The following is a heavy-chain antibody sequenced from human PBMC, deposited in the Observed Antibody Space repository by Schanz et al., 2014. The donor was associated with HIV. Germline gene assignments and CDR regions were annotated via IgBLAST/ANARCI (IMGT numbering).Heavy chain of an antibody. V-gene: IGHV3-74*02. CDR3: AKGGFYGDYVSYYYGLDV. CDR1: GFMFSTYA. CDR2: MNNDVSSR. J-gene: IGHJ6*02. Sequence: DVQLVESGGGLEQPGGSLRLSCAASGFMFSTYAMHWVRQVPGKGLLWVSRMNNDVSSRLYADSVKGRFTISRGNSKNTLYLQMNSLRAEDTAVYYCAKGGFYGDYVSYYYGLDVWGQGTTVTVSS. D-gene: IGHD4-17*01.